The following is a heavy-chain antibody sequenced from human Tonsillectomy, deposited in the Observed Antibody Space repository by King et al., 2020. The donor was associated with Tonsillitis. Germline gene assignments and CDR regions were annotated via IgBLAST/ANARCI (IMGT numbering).Heavy chain of an antibody. V-gene: IGHV3-30*01. CDR3: ARSPTLTLTPDY. Sequence: VQLVESGGGVVQPGRSLRLSCAASGFTFSSYTMHWVRQAPGKGLEWVAVISYDESVKYYADSVKGRFTISRDKSKNTLYLQMNSLRAEDTAVYYCARSPTLTLTPDYCGQGTLVTVSS. D-gene: IGHD4-23*01. CDR2: ISYDESVK. J-gene: IGHJ4*02. CDR1: GFTFSSYT.